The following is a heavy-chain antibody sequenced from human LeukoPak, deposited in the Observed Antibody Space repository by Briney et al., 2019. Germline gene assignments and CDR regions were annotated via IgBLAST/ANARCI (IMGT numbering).Heavy chain of an antibody. D-gene: IGHD2-2*01. V-gene: IGHV1-18*01. J-gene: IGHJ5*02. Sequence: ASVTVSCKASGYTFTSYGISWVGQAPGKGLEWMGWISAYNGNTNYAQKLQGRVTMTTHTSTSTAYMELRSLRSDDTAVYYCAREGPPYCSSTSCDDNWFDPWGQGTLVTVSS. CDR1: GYTFTSYG. CDR2: ISAYNGNT. CDR3: AREGPPYCSSTSCDDNWFDP.